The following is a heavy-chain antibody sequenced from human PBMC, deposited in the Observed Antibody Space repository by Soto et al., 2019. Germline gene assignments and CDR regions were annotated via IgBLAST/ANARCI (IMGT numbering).Heavy chain of an antibody. D-gene: IGHD2-15*01. V-gene: IGHV1-69*13. CDR3: ASSLRGDIVVVVAATQFLQH. Sequence: SVKVSCKASGGTFSSYAISWVRLAPGQGLEWMGGIIPILGIANYAQKFQGRVTITADESTSTAYMELSSLRSEDTAVYYCASSLRGDIVVVVAATQFLQHWGQGTLVTSPQ. CDR2: IIPILGIA. CDR1: GGTFSSYA. J-gene: IGHJ1*01.